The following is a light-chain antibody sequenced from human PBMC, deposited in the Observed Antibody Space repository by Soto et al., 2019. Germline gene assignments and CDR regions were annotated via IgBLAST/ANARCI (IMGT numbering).Light chain of an antibody. Sequence: IVLPQYPGTLSLSPGVRATLSCRASQSVSSYLAWYQQKPGQAPRLLIYDASNRAIGIPGRFSGTGSGTSFILTISSLEPEDSAVYYCQQRSNWPRTFGQGTKV. CDR2: DAS. J-gene: IGKJ2*01. CDR1: QSVSSY. CDR3: QQRSNWPRT. V-gene: IGKV3-11*01.